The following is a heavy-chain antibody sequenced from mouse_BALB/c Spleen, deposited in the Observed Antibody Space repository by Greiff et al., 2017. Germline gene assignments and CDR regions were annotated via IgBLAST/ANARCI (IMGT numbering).Heavy chain of an antibody. CDR2: INPGSGGT. D-gene: IGHD2-1*01. CDR1: GYAFTNYL. J-gene: IGHJ2*01. Sequence: QVQLQQSGAELVRPGTSVKVSCKASGYAFTNYLIECVKQRPGQGLEWIGVINPGSGGTNYNEKFKGKATLTADKSSSTAYMQLSSLTSDDSAVYFCARGDYGNYNYFDYWGQGTTLTVSS. CDR3: ARGDYGNYNYFDY. V-gene: IGHV1-54*03.